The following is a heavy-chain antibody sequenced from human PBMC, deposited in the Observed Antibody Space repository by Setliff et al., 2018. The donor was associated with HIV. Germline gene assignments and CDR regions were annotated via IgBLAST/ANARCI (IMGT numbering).Heavy chain of an antibody. J-gene: IGHJ6*03. CDR3: TRDGGSSPSPVSDYYYYYMDV. CDR1: GFTFSSYS. CDR2: ISSSRSTI. Sequence: GGSLRLSCAASGFTFSSYSMNWVRQAPGKGLEWVSYISSSRSTIYYADSVKGRFTISRDNAKNSVYLQMNSLRAEDTAVYYCTRDGGSSPSPVSDYYYYYMDVWGKGTTVTVSS. D-gene: IGHD1-26*01. V-gene: IGHV3-48*01.